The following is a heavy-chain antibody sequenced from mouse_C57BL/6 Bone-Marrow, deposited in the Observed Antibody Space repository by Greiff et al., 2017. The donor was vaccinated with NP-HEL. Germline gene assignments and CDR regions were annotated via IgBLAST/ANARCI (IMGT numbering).Heavy chain of an antibody. D-gene: IGHD2-4*01. CDR3: ARRDYDYDGAWFAY. CDR2: ISTGGSYT. J-gene: IGHJ3*01. CDR1: GFTFSSYG. V-gene: IGHV5-6*02. Sequence: EVKVVESGGDLVKPGGSLKLSCAASGFTFSSYGMSWVRQTPDKRLEWVATISTGGSYTYYPDSVKGRFTITRENAKNTLYLQMSSLKSEDTAMYYCARRDYDYDGAWFAYWGQGTLVTVSA.